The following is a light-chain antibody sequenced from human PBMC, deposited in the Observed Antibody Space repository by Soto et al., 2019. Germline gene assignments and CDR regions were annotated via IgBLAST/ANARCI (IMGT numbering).Light chain of an antibody. V-gene: IGKV1-39*01. Sequence: DIQMTQSPSSLSVSVGDRVTIPCRASQSISSFLHWFQQKPGKAPNLLIYGSFNLQSGVPSRFSGSGSGTDFTLTITSLQPEDFATYYCQQSYTTPYTFGQGTKLEI. CDR2: GSF. CDR3: QQSYTTPYT. J-gene: IGKJ2*01. CDR1: QSISSF.